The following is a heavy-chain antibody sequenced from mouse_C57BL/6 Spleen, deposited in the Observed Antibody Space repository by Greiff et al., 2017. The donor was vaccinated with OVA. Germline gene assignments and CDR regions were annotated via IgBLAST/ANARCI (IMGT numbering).Heavy chain of an antibody. CDR3: ARGGFYDGYLYYFDY. CDR2: INPNNGGT. Sequence: VQLQQSGPELVKPGASVKMSCKASGYTFTDYNMHWVKQSHGKSLEWIGYINPNNGGTSYNQKFKGKATLTVNKSSSTAYMELRSLTSEDSAVYYCARGGFYDGYLYYFDYWGQGTTLTVSS. V-gene: IGHV1-22*01. J-gene: IGHJ2*01. CDR1: GYTFTDYN. D-gene: IGHD2-3*01.